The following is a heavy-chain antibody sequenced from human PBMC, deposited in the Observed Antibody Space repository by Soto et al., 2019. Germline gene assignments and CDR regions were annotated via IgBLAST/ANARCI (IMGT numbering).Heavy chain of an antibody. CDR2: INSDGSST. CDR3: ARVGDLGVYVDIVVAFDY. J-gene: IGHJ4*02. D-gene: IGHD5-12*01. V-gene: IGHV3-74*01. Sequence: PGGSLRLSCAASGFTFSSYWMHWVRQAPGKGLVWVSRINSDGSSTSYADSVKGRFTISRDNAKNTLYLQMNSLRAEDTAVYYCARVGDLGVYVDIVVAFDYWGRGTLVTVSS. CDR1: GFTFSSYW.